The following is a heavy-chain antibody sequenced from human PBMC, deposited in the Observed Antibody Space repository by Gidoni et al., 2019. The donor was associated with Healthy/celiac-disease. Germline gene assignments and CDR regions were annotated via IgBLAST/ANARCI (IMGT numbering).Heavy chain of an antibody. CDR1: GYTCTGYY. CDR2: INPNSGGT. D-gene: IGHD6-13*01. Sequence: QVQLVQSGAEVKKPGASVTVSGKASGYTCTGYYMHWVRQAPGQGLEWMGWINPNSGGTNYAQKFQGRVTMTRDTSISTAYMELSRLRSDDTAVYYCARAEQQLEEEGADYWGQGTLVTVSS. V-gene: IGHV1-2*02. J-gene: IGHJ4*02. CDR3: ARAEQQLEEEGADY.